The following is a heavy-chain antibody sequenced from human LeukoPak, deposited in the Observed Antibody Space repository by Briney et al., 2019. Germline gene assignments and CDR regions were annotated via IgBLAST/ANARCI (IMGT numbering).Heavy chain of an antibody. CDR3: AKAYAFVGANYFDY. CDR2: IGDTT. CDR1: GFPFSTFW. J-gene: IGHJ4*02. D-gene: IGHD1-26*01. Sequence: PGGSLRLSCEASGFPFSTFWMIWVRQPPGKGLEWVSAIGDTTYYADSVKGRFTISRDNSKNTLYLQMNNLRAEDAAIYYCAKAYAFVGANYFDYWGQGTLVTVSS. V-gene: IGHV3-23*01.